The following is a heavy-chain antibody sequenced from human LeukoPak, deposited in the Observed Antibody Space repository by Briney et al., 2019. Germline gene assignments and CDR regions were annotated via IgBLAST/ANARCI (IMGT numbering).Heavy chain of an antibody. Sequence: GGPLRLSCAASGFTFRNYWMNWVRQAPGKGLEWVATIKPDGNEKYYVDSVKGRFTISRDNAENSLYLQMNSLRAEDTAVYYCARDKIVGATNFDYWGQGTLVTVSS. D-gene: IGHD1-26*01. V-gene: IGHV3-7*01. CDR3: ARDKIVGATNFDY. CDR1: GFTFRNYW. CDR2: IKPDGNEK. J-gene: IGHJ4*02.